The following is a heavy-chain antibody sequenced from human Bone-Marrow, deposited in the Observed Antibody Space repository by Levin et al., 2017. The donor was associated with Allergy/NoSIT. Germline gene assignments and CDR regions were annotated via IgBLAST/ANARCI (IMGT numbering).Heavy chain of an antibody. CDR2: IIPIFGTA. V-gene: IGHV1-69*06. Sequence: SVKVSCKASGGTFSSYAISWVRQAPGQGLEWMGGIIPIFGTANYAQKFQGRVTITADKSTSTAYMELSSLRSEDTAVYYCARSPDYDFYYYGMDVWGQGTTVTVSS. J-gene: IGHJ6*02. CDR1: GGTFSSYA. D-gene: IGHD3-3*01. CDR3: ARSPDYDFYYYGMDV.